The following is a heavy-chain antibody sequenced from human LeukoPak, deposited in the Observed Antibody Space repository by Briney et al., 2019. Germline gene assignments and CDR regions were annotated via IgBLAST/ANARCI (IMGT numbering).Heavy chain of an antibody. D-gene: IGHD3-22*01. Sequence: GASVTVSCKPSVYTCNHYYMHWVRQAPGQGLEWMGWINPNSGGTNYAQKFQGRVTMTRDTSISTAYMELSRLRCDDPAVYYCARDGYYDSSGSAGFQHWGQGTLVTVSS. V-gene: IGHV1-2*02. J-gene: IGHJ1*01. CDR1: VYTCNHYY. CDR3: ARDGYYDSSGSAGFQH. CDR2: INPNSGGT.